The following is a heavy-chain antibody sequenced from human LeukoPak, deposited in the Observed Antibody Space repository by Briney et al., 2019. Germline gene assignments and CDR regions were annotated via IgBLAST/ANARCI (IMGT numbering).Heavy chain of an antibody. J-gene: IGHJ6*03. CDR1: GVSISSSNSY. V-gene: IGHV4-39*07. Sequence: PSETLSLTCTVSGVSISSSNSYWGWIRQPPGKGLEWIGNIYHSGNTYYNPSPKSRVTVSMDTSKNQFSLKLSSVTAADTAVYYCARGRGTVTRSFYYYYYMDVWGKGTTVTVSS. CDR3: ARGRGTVTRSFYYYYYMDV. CDR2: IYHSGNT. D-gene: IGHD4-17*01.